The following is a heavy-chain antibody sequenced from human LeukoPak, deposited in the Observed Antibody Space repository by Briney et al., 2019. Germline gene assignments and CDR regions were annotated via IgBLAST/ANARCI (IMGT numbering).Heavy chain of an antibody. Sequence: GGSLILSCAASGFTFSSYAMHWVRQAPGKGLEWVAIISYDGSNKYYADSVKGRFTISRSRDNSKNTLYLQMNSLRAEDTAVYYCARDRIDGAYFDYWGQGTLVTVSS. V-gene: IGHV3-30*04. J-gene: IGHJ4*02. CDR3: ARDRIDGAYFDY. CDR1: GFTFSSYA. D-gene: IGHD2-15*01. CDR2: ISYDGSNK.